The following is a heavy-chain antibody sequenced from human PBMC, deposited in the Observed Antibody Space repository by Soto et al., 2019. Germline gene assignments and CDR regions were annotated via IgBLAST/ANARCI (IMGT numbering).Heavy chain of an antibody. V-gene: IGHV4-4*02. CDR1: GGSISSSNW. J-gene: IGHJ4*02. CDR3: ARYHPATDGYTDY. CDR2: IYHSGST. Sequence: QVQLQESGPGLVKPSGTLSLTCAVSGGSISSSNWWSWVRQPPGKGLERIGEIYHSGSTNYNPSLKSRITLKVDKSKNQFSLKVGSVTAADTAVYYCARYHPATDGYTDYWGQGTLVTVSS. D-gene: IGHD1-1*01.